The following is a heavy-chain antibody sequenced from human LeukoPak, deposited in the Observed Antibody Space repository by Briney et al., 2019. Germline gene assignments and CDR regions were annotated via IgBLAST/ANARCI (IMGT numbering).Heavy chain of an antibody. Sequence: PSETLSLTCTVSGGSISSYYWSWIRQPPGKGLEWIGYIYYSGSTNYNPSLKSRVTISVDTSKNQFSLKLSSVTAADTAVYYCARGRVAAAGTGLDYWGQGTLVTVSS. V-gene: IGHV4-59*01. CDR1: GGSISSYY. CDR3: ARGRVAAAGTGLDY. J-gene: IGHJ4*02. CDR2: IYYSGST. D-gene: IGHD6-13*01.